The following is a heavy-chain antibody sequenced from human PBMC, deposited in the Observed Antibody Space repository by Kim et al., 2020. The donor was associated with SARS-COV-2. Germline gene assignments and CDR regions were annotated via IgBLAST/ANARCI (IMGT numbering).Heavy chain of an antibody. Sequence: GGSLRLSCAASGFTFSNAWMSWVRQAPGKGLEWVGRIKSKTDGGTTDYAAPVKGRFTISRDDSKNTLYLQMNSLKTEDTAVYYCTTCVLVGSEPPDYWGQGTLVTVSS. CDR3: TTCVLVGSEPPDY. CDR1: GFTFSNAW. J-gene: IGHJ4*02. V-gene: IGHV3-15*01. CDR2: IKSKTDGGTT. D-gene: IGHD3-10*01.